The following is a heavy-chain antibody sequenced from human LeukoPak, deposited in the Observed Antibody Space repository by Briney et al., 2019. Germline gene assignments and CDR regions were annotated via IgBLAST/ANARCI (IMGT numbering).Heavy chain of an antibody. CDR2: INPNSGGT. D-gene: IGHD3-16*01. CDR3: ARAAGYDYVFRFDY. Sequence: ASVTVSCKASGYTFTGYYMHWVRQAPGQGLAWMGWINPNSGGTNYAQKFQGRVTMTRDTSISTAYMELSRLRSDDTAVYYCARAAGYDYVFRFDYWGQGTLVTVSS. CDR1: GYTFTGYY. J-gene: IGHJ4*02. V-gene: IGHV1-2*02.